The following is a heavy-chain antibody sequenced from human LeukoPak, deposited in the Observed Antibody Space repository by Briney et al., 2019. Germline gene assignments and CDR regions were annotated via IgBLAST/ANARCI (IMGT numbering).Heavy chain of an antibody. CDR3: ARMKIVVVPAGRFFDY. D-gene: IGHD2-2*01. CDR1: GGSVSSGDYY. Sequence: SETLSLTCTVSGGSVSSGDYYWSWIRQPPGKGLEWIGYIYYSGSTYYNPSLKSRITISVDTSKNHFSLKLTSVTAADTAIYYCARMKIVVVPAGRFFDYWGQGTLVTVSS. J-gene: IGHJ4*02. CDR2: IYYSGST. V-gene: IGHV4-30-4*01.